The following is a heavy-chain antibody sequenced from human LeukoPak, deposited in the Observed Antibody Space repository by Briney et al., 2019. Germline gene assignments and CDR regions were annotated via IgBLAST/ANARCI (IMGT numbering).Heavy chain of an antibody. CDR2: IKTKTDGETT. CDR3: TTARVGY. V-gene: IGHV3-15*01. J-gene: IGHJ4*02. Sequence: NPGGSLRLSCEASGFTFTDAWMSWVRQAPGKGLEWVGRIKTKTDGETTDYAAAVAGRFTISRDDSKNTVYLQMNSLTSDDTGVYYCTTARVGYWGQGTLVTVSS. CDR1: GFTFTDAW.